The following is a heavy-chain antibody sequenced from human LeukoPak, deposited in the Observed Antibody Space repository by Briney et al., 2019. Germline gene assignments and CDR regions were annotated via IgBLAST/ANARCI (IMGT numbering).Heavy chain of an antibody. J-gene: IGHJ4*02. CDR3: AAGPVGHISRAFDL. CDR2: VFTTGFT. V-gene: IGHV4-4*07. CDR1: GDSITNYY. Sequence: SETLSLTCSVSGDSITNYYWSWIRQPAGKGLELIGRVFTTGFTTYDPSLKSRVSMSFDTSKNQFSLKLNSVTAADTAVYYCAAGPVGHISRAFDLWGQGHLVIVSS.